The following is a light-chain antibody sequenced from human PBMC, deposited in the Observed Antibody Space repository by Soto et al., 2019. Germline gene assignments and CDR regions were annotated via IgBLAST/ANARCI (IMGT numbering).Light chain of an antibody. CDR3: SSYTSNNPYV. Sequence: QSVLTQPASVSGSPGQSITVSCTATTDTTGYNYVSWYQQHPGKPPKLLIYEVSNRPPGVSNRFSGSKSGNTASLIISGLQAEDEADYYCSSYTSNNPYVFGSGTKVTVL. CDR2: EVS. CDR1: TDTTGYNY. J-gene: IGLJ1*01. V-gene: IGLV2-14*01.